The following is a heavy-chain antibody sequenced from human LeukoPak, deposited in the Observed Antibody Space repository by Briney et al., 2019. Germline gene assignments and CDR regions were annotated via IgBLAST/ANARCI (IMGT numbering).Heavy chain of an antibody. CDR1: GGTFKSYA. J-gene: IGHJ5*02. D-gene: IGHD3-10*01. CDR3: ARGAHSGSYSSWFHP. CDR2: IIPMFAPA. Sequence: GASVKVSCKASGGTFKSYAITWVRQAPGQGLEWMGGIIPMFAPARYAQNFQGRVTITTDESTSTAYMELSSLKSEDTAVYYCARGAHSGSYSSWFHPWGQGTLVPVSS. V-gene: IGHV1-69*05.